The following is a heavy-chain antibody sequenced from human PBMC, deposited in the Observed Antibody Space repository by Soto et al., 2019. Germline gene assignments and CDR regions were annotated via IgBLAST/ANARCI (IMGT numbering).Heavy chain of an antibody. D-gene: IGHD2-2*01. V-gene: IGHV1-2*04. CDR2: INPNSGGT. CDR1: WYTFTRYY. J-gene: IGHJ4*02. Sequence: GSVEVSCKASWYTFTRYYIHWVRQAPGQGLEWMGWINPNSGGTNYAQKFQGWVTMTRDTSISTAYMELSRLRSDDTAVYYCARGGIVVVPAPHLFDYWGQGTLVTVSS. CDR3: ARGGIVVVPAPHLFDY.